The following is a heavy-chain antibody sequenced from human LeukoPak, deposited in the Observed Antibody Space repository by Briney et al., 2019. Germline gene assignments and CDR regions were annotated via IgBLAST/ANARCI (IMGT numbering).Heavy chain of an antibody. J-gene: IGHJ4*02. V-gene: IGHV5-51*01. CDR3: ARRSECSGGSCYLGPVGY. CDR2: IYPGDSDT. D-gene: IGHD2-15*01. CDR1: GYSFTSYW. Sequence: GESLKISCKGSGYSFTSYWIGWVRQVPGKGLEWMGIIYPGDSDTRYSPSFQGQVTISADKSISTAYLQWSSLKASDTAMYYCARRSECSGGSCYLGPVGYWGQGTLVTVSS.